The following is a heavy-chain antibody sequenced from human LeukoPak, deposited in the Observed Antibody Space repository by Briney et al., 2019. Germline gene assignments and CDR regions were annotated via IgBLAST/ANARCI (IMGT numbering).Heavy chain of an antibody. Sequence: GASVKVSCKASGGTFSSYAISWVRQAPGQGLEWMGGIIPIFGTANYAQKFQGRVTITADKSTSTAYMELSSLRSEDTAVYYCARDIAGLSMVRGVIGPFDIWGQGTMVTVSS. CDR1: GGTFSSYA. CDR3: ARDIAGLSMVRGVIGPFDI. V-gene: IGHV1-69*06. J-gene: IGHJ3*02. D-gene: IGHD3-10*01. CDR2: IIPIFGTA.